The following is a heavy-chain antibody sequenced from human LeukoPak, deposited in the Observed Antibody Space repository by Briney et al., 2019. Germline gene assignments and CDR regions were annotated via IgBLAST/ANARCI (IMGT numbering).Heavy chain of an antibody. CDR3: ARQYCSSTSCRGGAFDI. CDR1: GGSFSGYY. V-gene: IGHV4-34*01. D-gene: IGHD2-2*01. J-gene: IGHJ3*02. CDR2: INHSGST. Sequence: SETLSLTCAVYGGSFSGYYWSWIRQPPGKGLEWIGEINHSGSTNYNPSLKSRVTISVDTSKNQFSLKLSSVTAADTAVYYCARQYCSSTSCRGGAFDIWGQGTMATVSS.